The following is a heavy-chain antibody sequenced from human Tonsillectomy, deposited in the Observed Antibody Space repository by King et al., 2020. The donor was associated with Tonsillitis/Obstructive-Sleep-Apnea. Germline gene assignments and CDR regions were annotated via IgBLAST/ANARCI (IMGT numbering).Heavy chain of an antibody. V-gene: IGHV3-72*01. J-gene: IGHJ4*02. D-gene: IGHD1-7*01. CDR1: GFTFSDHY. Sequence: VQLVESGGGLVQPGGSLRLSCAASGFTFSDHYMDWVRQAPGKGLEWVGRTRNKANSYTTEYAASVKGRFTISRDDSKNSLYLLMNSLKTEDTAVYYCARFNWNYYFDYWGQGTLVTVSS. CDR2: TRNKANSYTT. CDR3: ARFNWNYYFDY.